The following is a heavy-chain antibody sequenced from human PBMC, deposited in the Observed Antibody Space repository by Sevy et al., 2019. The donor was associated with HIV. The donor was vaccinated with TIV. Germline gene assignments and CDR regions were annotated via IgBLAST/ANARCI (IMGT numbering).Heavy chain of an antibody. CDR1: GFAFTNYYA. CDR3: ARPRANYVDHYFFYAMDV. D-gene: IGHD4-17*01. J-gene: IGHJ6*02. Sequence: GGSVRLSCAASGFAFTNYYAMHWVRQAPGKGLEWVALISYDGSDKYYGDSVKGRFTISKDNFKNTLYLHMNSLTTEDTAVYYCARPRANYVDHYFFYAMDVWGQGTTVTVSS. CDR2: ISYDGSDK. V-gene: IGHV3-30-3*01.